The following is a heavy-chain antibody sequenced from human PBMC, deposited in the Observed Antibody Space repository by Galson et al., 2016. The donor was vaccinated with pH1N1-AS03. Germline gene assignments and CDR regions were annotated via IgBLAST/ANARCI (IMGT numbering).Heavy chain of an antibody. J-gene: IGHJ6*02. D-gene: IGHD7-27*01. CDR3: AKGQLGILFYGIHV. CDR2: LSSRGGDA. CDR1: GFTFSTYS. Sequence: SLRLSCAASGFTFSTYSMAWVRQAPGKGLEWVSALSSRGGDAYYADSVKGRFTISRDNPMNTLYLQMNSLEAEDTAVYYCAKGQLGILFYGIHVWGQGTTVIVSS. V-gene: IGHV3-23*01.